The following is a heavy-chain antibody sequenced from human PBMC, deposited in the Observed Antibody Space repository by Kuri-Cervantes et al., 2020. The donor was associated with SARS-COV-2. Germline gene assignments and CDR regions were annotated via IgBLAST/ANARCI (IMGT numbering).Heavy chain of an antibody. CDR2: LNPNGCTT. J-gene: IGHJ1*01. Sequence: ASVKVSCKASGYTFTDYYIHWVRQAPGQGLEWMGMLNPNGCTTIYAQKFQGRVTMTRDTSTNTVYMELSSLRSEDTAVFDCARASGDSSGYYRGRYFQHWGQGTLVTVSS. V-gene: IGHV1-46*01. D-gene: IGHD3-22*01. CDR1: GYTFTDYY. CDR3: ARASGDSSGYYRGRYFQH.